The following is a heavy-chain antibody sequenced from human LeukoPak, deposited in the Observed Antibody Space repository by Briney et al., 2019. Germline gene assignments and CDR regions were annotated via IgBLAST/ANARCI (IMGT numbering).Heavy chain of an antibody. CDR2: ISGSGGST. Sequence: GGALRVSCAASGFTFSSYALSWVRQARGKGLEWVSDISGSGGSTYYADSVKGRFTISRENCKNTLYLQIDSLRAEGTAVYYCAKDQYQLLQYYYYGRDVWGQGATVTVSS. D-gene: IGHD2-2*01. CDR1: GFTFSSYA. CDR3: AKDQYQLLQYYYYGRDV. V-gene: IGHV3-23*01. J-gene: IGHJ6*02.